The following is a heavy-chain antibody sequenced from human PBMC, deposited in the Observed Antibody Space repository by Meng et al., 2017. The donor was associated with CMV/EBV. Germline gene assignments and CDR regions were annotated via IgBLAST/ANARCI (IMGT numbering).Heavy chain of an antibody. CDR1: AGSTSRGDSY. J-gene: IGHJ5*02. D-gene: IGHD3-10*01. CDR2: IYYSGST. CDR3: TTLGILLWFGFDP. Sequence: QVVVQESGAGLVKPSHALARTCPVSAGSTSRGDSYWSWIRHPPGKGLEWIGYIYYSGSTYYNPSLKSRVTLSVDTPKNQFSLKLSSVTAADTAVYYCTTLGILLWFGFDPWGQGTLVTVSS. V-gene: IGHV4-30-4*08.